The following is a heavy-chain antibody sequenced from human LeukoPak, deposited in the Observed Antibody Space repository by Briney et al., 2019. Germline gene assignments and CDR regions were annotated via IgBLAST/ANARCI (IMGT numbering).Heavy chain of an antibody. Sequence: SETLSLTCTVSGGSLSSSSYYWGWLRQPPGKGLEWIGSIYYSGSTYYNPSLKSRVTISVDTSKNQFSLKLSSVTAADTAVYYCARPDDYGVNWFDPWGQGTLVTVSS. CDR1: GGSLSSSSYY. CDR3: ARPDDYGVNWFDP. V-gene: IGHV4-39*01. CDR2: IYYSGST. D-gene: IGHD4-17*01. J-gene: IGHJ5*02.